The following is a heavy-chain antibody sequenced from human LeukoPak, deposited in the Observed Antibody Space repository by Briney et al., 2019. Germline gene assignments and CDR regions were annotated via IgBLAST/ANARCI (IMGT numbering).Heavy chain of an antibody. V-gene: IGHV1-2*02. Sequence: ASVKVSFKASGYTFIGYYMHWVRQAPGQGLEWMGWINPNSGGTNYAQKFLGRVTMTRDTSISTAYMELSRLRSDDTAVYYCASGEDYYDSSGIDYRGQGTLVTVSS. CDR3: ASGEDYYDSSGIDY. CDR2: INPNSGGT. D-gene: IGHD3-22*01. CDR1: GYTFIGYY. J-gene: IGHJ4*02.